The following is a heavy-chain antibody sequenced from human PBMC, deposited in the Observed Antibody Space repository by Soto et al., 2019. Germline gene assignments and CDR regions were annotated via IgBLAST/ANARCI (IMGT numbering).Heavy chain of an antibody. CDR1: GGTFSTYT. V-gene: IGHV1-69*01. CDR3: AKTAVPRGVYFAY. CDR2: SIAIFGTA. J-gene: IGHJ4*02. D-gene: IGHD2-2*01. Sequence: QVQLVQPGAEVKKPGSSVKVSCKASGGTFSTYTINWVRQAPGQGLEWMGGSIAIFGTANYAQKFQGRVTIPADESTNTAYMEVRRLRSEETAVYYCAKTAVPRGVYFAYWGQGTLVTVSS.